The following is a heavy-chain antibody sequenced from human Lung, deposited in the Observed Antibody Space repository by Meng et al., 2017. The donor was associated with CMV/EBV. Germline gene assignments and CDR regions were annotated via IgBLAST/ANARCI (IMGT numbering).Heavy chain of an antibody. Sequence: SXXVSXXASGYTFTSYYMHWVRQAPGQGLEWMGIINPSGGSTSYAQKFQGRVTMTRDTSTSTVYMELSSLRSEDTAVYYCARGGDIVVVPAAIPWHYWGQGXLVTFSS. V-gene: IGHV1-46*01. CDR3: ARGGDIVVVPAAIPWHY. J-gene: IGHJ4*02. CDR1: GYTFTSYY. D-gene: IGHD2-2*02. CDR2: INPSGGST.